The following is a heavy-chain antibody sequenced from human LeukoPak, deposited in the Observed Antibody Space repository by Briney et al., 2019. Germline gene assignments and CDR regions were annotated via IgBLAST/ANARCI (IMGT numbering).Heavy chain of an antibody. CDR1: GFTFDDYA. Sequence: GGSLRLSCAASGFTFDDYAMHWVRQAPGKGLEWVSGISWNSGSIGYADSVKGRFTISRDNAKNSLYLQMNSLRAEDTAAYYCARDSGWWRFDFWGQGTLVTVSS. J-gene: IGHJ4*02. CDR3: ARDSGWWRFDF. D-gene: IGHD2-8*02. V-gene: IGHV3-9*01. CDR2: ISWNSGSI.